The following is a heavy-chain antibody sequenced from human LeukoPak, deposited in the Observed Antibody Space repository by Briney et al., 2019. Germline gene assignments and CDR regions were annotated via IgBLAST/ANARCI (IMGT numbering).Heavy chain of an antibody. D-gene: IGHD6-13*01. V-gene: IGHV1-2*06. J-gene: IGHJ4*02. CDR2: INPNSGGT. CDR3: AREPIRIAASEGREPGY. Sequence: ASVKVSCKASGYTFTGYYMHWVRQAPGQGLEWMGRINPNSGGTNYAQKFQGRVTMTRDTSISTAYMELSRLRSDDTAVYYCAREPIRIAASEGREPGYWGQGTLVTVSS. CDR1: GYTFTGYY.